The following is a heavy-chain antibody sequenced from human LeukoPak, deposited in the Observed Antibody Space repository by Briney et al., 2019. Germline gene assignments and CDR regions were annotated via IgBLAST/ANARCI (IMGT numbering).Heavy chain of an antibody. CDR3: ARHGDVGYSYGIDY. CDR1: GGSISSYY. J-gene: IGHJ4*02. Sequence: SETLSLTCTVSGGSISSYYWSWIRQPPGKGLEWIGYIYYSGSTNCNPSLKSRVTISVDTSKNQCSLKLSSVTAADTAVYYCARHGDVGYSYGIDYWGQGTLVTVSS. V-gene: IGHV4-59*08. CDR2: IYYSGST. D-gene: IGHD5-18*01.